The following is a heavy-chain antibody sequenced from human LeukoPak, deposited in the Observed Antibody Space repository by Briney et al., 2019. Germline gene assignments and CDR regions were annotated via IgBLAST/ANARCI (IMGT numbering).Heavy chain of an antibody. V-gene: IGHV5-10-1*01. CDR3: ARHERPGYYGSGSYYGY. D-gene: IGHD3-10*01. CDR1: GYSFTSYW. J-gene: IGHJ4*02. CDR2: IDPSDSYT. Sequence: GESLRISCKGSGYSFTSYWISWVRQMPGKGLVWMGRIDPSDSYTNYSPSFQGHVTISADKSISTAYLQWSSLKASDTAMYYCARHERPGYYGSGSYYGYWGQGTLVTVSS.